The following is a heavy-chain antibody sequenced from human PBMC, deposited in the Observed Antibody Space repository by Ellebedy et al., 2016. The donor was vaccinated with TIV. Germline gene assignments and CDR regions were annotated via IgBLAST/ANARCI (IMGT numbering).Heavy chain of an antibody. Sequence: SGPTLVKPTQTLTLTCTFSGFSLTTSGVGVGWVRQPPGKALEWLALIYWDDDKRYRPSLKTRLTISKDTSKNQVVLTMTNMDPGDTATFYCARAIVAKVPYYYYYGMDVWGQGTTVSVSS. CDR2: IYWDDDK. CDR3: ARAIVAKVPYYYYYGMDV. V-gene: IGHV2-5*02. J-gene: IGHJ6*02. D-gene: IGHD5-12*01. CDR1: GFSLTTSGVG.